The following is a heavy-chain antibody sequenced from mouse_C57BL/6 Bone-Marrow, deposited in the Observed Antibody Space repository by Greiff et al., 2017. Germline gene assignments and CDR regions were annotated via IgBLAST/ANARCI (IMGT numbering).Heavy chain of an antibody. J-gene: IGHJ3*01. D-gene: IGHD1-1*01. CDR1: GFNIKDYY. CDR2: IDPEDGET. CDR3: ARYIHYYYGSSYDLFAY. V-gene: IGHV14-2*01. Sequence: EVKLVESGAELVKPGASVKLSCTASGFNIKDYYMHWVKQRTEQGLEWIGRIDPEDGETKYAPKFQGKATITADTSSNTAYLQLSSLTSEDTAVYYCARYIHYYYGSSYDLFAYWGQGTLVTVSA.